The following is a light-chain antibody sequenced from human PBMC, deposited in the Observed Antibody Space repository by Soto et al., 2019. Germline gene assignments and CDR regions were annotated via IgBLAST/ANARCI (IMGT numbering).Light chain of an antibody. CDR1: HTIDSW. J-gene: IGKJ1*01. CDR3: QHYNSYPWT. CDR2: KAS. V-gene: IGKV1-5*03. Sequence: DIQMTQSPSALSTSVGDRVTITCRSSHTIDSWLAWYQQKPGRAPKLLIYKASTLESGVPSRFSGSGSGTEFTLTISSLQPDDFATYYCQHYNSYPWTFGQGTKVDIK.